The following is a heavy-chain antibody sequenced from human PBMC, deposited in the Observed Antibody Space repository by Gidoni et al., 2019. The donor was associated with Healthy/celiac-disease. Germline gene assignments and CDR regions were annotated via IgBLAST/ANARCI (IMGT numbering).Heavy chain of an antibody. D-gene: IGHD3-22*01. CDR2: IYYSGST. CDR1: GGSISSGGYY. J-gene: IGHJ3*02. CDR3: ARQTGTYYYDSSASPGAFDI. V-gene: IGHV4-31*03. Sequence: QVQLQESGPGLVKPSQTLSLTCTVSGGSISSGGYYWSWIRQHPGKGLEWIGYIYYSGSTYYNPSLKSRVTISVDTSKNQFSLKLSSVTAADTAVYYCARQTGTYYYDSSASPGAFDIWGQGTMVTVSS.